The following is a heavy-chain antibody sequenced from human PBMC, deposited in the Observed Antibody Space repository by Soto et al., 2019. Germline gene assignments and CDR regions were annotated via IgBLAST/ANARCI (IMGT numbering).Heavy chain of an antibody. J-gene: IGHJ2*01. D-gene: IGHD2-2*01. Sequence: PSETLSLTCTVSGGSISSYYWSWIRQPPGKGLEWIGYIYYSGSTNYNPSLKSRVTISVDTSKNQFSLKLSSVTAADTAVYYCARKGFCISTSCHRHGYFALGGRGTLVTVPS. V-gene: IGHV4-59*01. CDR2: IYYSGST. CDR3: ARKGFCISTSCHRHGYFAL. CDR1: GGSISSYY.